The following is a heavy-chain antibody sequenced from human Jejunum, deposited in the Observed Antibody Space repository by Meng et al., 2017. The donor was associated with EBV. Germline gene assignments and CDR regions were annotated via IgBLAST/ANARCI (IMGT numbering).Heavy chain of an antibody. CDR1: GDPVTSATYC. CDR3: AYYLSGRGGVGS. CDR2: IYNGGST. Sequence: VPLQESGPGLVNPPVPLSLPCIVSGDPVTSATYCWSGIRQPPGKGLEWIGYIYNGGSTNYIPSLRTRVTISLDTSKTQFSLKLSSVPAADTAMYYCAYYLSGRGGVGSWGQGTLVTVSS. J-gene: IGHJ4*02. D-gene: IGHD1-26*01. V-gene: IGHV4-61*01.